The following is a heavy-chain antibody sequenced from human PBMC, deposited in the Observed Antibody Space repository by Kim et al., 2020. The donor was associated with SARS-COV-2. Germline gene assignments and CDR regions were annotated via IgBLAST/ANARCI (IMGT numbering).Heavy chain of an antibody. CDR1: GGSISSGGYY. CDR3: ARKNSNYPKYYFDY. J-gene: IGHJ4*02. D-gene: IGHD4-4*01. Sequence: SETLSLTCTVSGGSISSGGYYWSWIRQHPGKGLEWIGYIYYSGSTYYNPSLKSRVTISVDTSKNQFSLKLSSVTAADTAVYYCARKNSNYPKYYFDYWGQGTLVTVSS. CDR2: IYYSGST. V-gene: IGHV4-31*03.